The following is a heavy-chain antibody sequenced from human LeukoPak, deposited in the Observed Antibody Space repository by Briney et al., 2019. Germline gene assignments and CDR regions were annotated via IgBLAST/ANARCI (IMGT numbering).Heavy chain of an antibody. J-gene: IGHJ6*03. V-gene: IGHV4-34*01. CDR3: ARRGRGIAAAGPNFRGYYYMDV. Sequence: SETLSLTCAVYGGSFSGYYWSWIRQPPGKGLEWIGEINHSGSTNYNPSLKSRVTISVDTSKNQFSLKLSSVTAADTAVYYCARRGRGIAAAGPNFRGYYYMDVWGKGTTVTVSS. D-gene: IGHD6-13*01. CDR1: GGSFSGYY. CDR2: INHSGST.